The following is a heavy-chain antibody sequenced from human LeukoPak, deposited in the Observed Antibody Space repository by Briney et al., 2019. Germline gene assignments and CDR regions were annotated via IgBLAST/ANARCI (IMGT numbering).Heavy chain of an antibody. CDR1: GFTFSSYW. Sequence: GGSLRLSCAASGFTFSSYWMHWVRQAPGKGLVWVSRINSDGSSTSYADSVKGRFTISRDNAKNTLYLQTNSLRAEDTAVYYCARAPYSYGLYFDYWGQGTLVTVSS. CDR3: ARAPYSYGLYFDY. J-gene: IGHJ4*02. CDR2: INSDGSST. V-gene: IGHV3-74*01. D-gene: IGHD5-18*01.